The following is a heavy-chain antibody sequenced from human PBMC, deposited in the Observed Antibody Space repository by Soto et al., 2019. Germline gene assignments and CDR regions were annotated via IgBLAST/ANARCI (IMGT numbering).Heavy chain of an antibody. CDR1: GGSISRGGYS. CDR2: IYHSGST. D-gene: IGHD6-19*01. CDR3: ARDLDSSRWYYFDY. V-gene: IGHV4-30-2*01. Sequence: QLQLQESGSGLVKPSQTLSLTCAVSGGSISRGGYSWSWIRQPPGKGLEWIGYIYHSGSTYYNPSLKSRVTISVDRSKNQFSLKLSSVTAADTAVYYCARDLDSSRWYYFDYWGQGTLVTVSS. J-gene: IGHJ4*02.